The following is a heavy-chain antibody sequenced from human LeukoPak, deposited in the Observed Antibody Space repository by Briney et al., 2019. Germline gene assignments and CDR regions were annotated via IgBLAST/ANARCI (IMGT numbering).Heavy chain of an antibody. CDR1: GFTFNTYA. D-gene: IGHD2-15*01. V-gene: IGHV3-23*01. Sequence: PGGSLRLSCAAPGFTFNTYAMSWVRQPPGKGLDWVSAISGNGGSAYYADSVKGRFTISSDNSKNTLYLQMNSLRAEDTAVYYCARDSGTLTGTATSFDYWGQGTLVTVSS. CDR2: ISGNGGSA. J-gene: IGHJ4*02. CDR3: ARDSGTLTGTATSFDY.